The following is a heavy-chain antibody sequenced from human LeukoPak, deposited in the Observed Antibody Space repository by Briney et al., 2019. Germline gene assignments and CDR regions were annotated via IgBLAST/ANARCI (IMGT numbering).Heavy chain of an antibody. CDR3: AREEAAGPFDY. Sequence: GGSLRLSCAASGFTFSSYGMHWVRQAPGKGLEWVAVISYDGSNKYYADSVKGRFTISRDNSKNTLYLQMNSLRAEDTAVYYCAREEAAGPFDYWGQGTLVTVSS. D-gene: IGHD6-13*01. CDR1: GFTFSSYG. J-gene: IGHJ4*02. CDR2: ISYDGSNK. V-gene: IGHV3-30*03.